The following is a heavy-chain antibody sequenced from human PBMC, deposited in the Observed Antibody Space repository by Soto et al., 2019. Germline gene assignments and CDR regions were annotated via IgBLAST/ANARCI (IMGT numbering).Heavy chain of an antibody. CDR1: GYTFTSYA. J-gene: IGHJ4*02. CDR2: INAGNGNT. CDR3: ARGLNGYLHYFDY. V-gene: IGHV1-3*01. Sequence: QVHLVQSGAEVRKPGASVKVSCKASGYTFTSYAMHWVRQAPGQRLEWMGWINAGNGNTKYSQKFQGRVTITRDTSAGTAYMELSSLRSEDTAVYYCARGLNGYLHYFDYWGQGTLVTVSS. D-gene: IGHD5-18*01.